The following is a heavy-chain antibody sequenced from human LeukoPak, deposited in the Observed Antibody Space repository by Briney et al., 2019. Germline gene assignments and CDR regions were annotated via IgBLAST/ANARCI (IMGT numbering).Heavy chain of an antibody. J-gene: IGHJ4*02. D-gene: IGHD3-16*01. CDR1: GYTFTSYW. V-gene: IGHV5-51*01. Sequence: GESLKISCKGSGYTFTSYWIGWVRQMPGKGLEWMGIIYPGDSDTRYSPSFQGQVTISADKSISTAYLQWSSLKASDTAMYYCARHYYDYVWGSYGIDYWGQGTLVTVSS. CDR2: IYPGDSDT. CDR3: ARHYYDYVWGSYGIDY.